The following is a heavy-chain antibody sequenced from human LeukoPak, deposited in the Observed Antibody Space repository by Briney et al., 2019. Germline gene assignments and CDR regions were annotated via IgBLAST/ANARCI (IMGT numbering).Heavy chain of an antibody. Sequence: ASVNVSCKTSGYTFTTSGISWVRQAPGEGLEWMGWIGPYSGTTKYAQSLQGRVTLTTDKSTGTAYMDLRSLGSDDTAVYYCARHRPEGSYPLESWGQGALVTVSS. D-gene: IGHD5-24*01. CDR1: GYTFTTSG. V-gene: IGHV1-18*04. J-gene: IGHJ5*02. CDR2: IGPYSGTT. CDR3: ARHRPEGSYPLES.